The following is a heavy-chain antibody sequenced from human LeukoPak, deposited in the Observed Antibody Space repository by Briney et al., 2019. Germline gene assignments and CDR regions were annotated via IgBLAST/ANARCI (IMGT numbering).Heavy chain of an antibody. J-gene: IGHJ4*02. D-gene: IGHD1-14*01. CDR2: INPSGGST. CDR1: GYTFSSYY. Sequence: ASVKVSCKASGYTFSSYYMHWVRQAPGQGLEWMGIINPSGGSTSYPQKFQVRVTMTRDTSTTTVYMELSSLRSEDTAVYYCARASAGLPPFDYWGQGTLVTVSS. V-gene: IGHV1-46*01. CDR3: ARASAGLPPFDY.